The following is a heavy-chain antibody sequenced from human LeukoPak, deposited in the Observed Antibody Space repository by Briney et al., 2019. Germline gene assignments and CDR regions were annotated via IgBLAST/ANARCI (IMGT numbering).Heavy chain of an antibody. V-gene: IGHV3-33*01. Sequence: PGRSLRLSCAASGFTFRTYGMHWVRQAPGKGLEWVAVIWYDGSNKYYADSVKGRFTISRDNSKNTLYLQMNSLRAEDTAVYYCARAARYYGSGFDAFDIWGQGTMVTVSS. J-gene: IGHJ3*02. D-gene: IGHD3-10*01. CDR1: GFTFRTYG. CDR3: ARAARYYGSGFDAFDI. CDR2: IWYDGSNK.